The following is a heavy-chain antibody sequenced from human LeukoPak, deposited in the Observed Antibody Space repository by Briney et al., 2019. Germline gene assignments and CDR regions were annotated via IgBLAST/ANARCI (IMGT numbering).Heavy chain of an antibody. Sequence: GASVKVSCKASGYTFTSYDINWVRQATGQGLEWMGWMNPNSGNTGCAQKFQGRVTMTRNTSISTAYMELSSLRSEDTAVYYCARAKSSSCPSDYWGQGTLVTVSS. CDR2: MNPNSGNT. CDR3: ARAKSSSCPSDY. CDR1: GYTFTSYD. J-gene: IGHJ4*02. D-gene: IGHD6-13*01. V-gene: IGHV1-8*01.